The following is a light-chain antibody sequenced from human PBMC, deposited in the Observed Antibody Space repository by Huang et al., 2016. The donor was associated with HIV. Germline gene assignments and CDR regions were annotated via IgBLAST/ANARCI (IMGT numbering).Light chain of an antibody. CDR3: QQDYTLPYT. V-gene: IGKV3D-7*01. J-gene: IGKJ2*01. Sequence: EIVMIQSPATLSLSPGERATLSCRASQTISNSYLSRYQQKPWQAPRLLIYGASTRATGIPARFSGSGSETDFTLTISSLQPEDFAVYFCQQDYTLPYTFGQGTKLQIK. CDR2: GAS. CDR1: QTISNSY.